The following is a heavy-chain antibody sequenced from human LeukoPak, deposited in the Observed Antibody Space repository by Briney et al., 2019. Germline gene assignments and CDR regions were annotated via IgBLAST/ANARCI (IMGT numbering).Heavy chain of an antibody. V-gene: IGHV3-23*01. CDR2: ISGSGGST. CDR1: GFTFSSYA. J-gene: IGHJ4*02. D-gene: IGHD3-22*01. CDR3: AKTLIYYDSSGYYFDY. Sequence: GGSLRLSCAASGFTFSSYAMSWVGQAPGKGLEWVSAISGSGGSTYYADSVKGRFTISRDNSKNTLYLQMNSLRAEDTAVYYCAKTLIYYDSSGYYFDYWGQGTLVTVSS.